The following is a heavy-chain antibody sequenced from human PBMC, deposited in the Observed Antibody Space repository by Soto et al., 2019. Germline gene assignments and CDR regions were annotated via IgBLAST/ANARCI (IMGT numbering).Heavy chain of an antibody. J-gene: IGHJ6*02. Sequence: QITLKESGPTLVKPTQTLTLTCTFSGFSLSTSGVGVGWIRQPPGKALEWLALIYWDDDKRYSPSLTSRLTITKDTSKNQVVLTMTNMDPVDTATYYCSHVLVVVVNYGMDVWGQGTTVTVS. V-gene: IGHV2-5*02. D-gene: IGHD2-15*01. CDR1: GFSLSTSGVG. CDR2: IYWDDDK. CDR3: SHVLVVVVNYGMDV.